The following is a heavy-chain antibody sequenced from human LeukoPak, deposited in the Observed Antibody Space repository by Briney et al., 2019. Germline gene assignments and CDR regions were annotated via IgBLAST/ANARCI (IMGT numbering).Heavy chain of an antibody. Sequence: GGSLRLSCAASGFTFSSYWMHWVRQAPGKGLMWVSRINSDGSSTSYADPVKGRFTISRDNAKNTLYLQMNSLRPEDTAVYYCATKMISGYGDYERAVENWGQGTVVSVSS. V-gene: IGHV3-74*01. CDR1: GFTFSSYW. CDR3: ATKMISGYGDYERAVEN. CDR2: INSDGSST. J-gene: IGHJ4*02. D-gene: IGHD4-17*01.